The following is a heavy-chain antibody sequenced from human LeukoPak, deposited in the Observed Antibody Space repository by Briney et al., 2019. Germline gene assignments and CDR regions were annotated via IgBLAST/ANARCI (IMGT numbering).Heavy chain of an antibody. Sequence: SETLSLTCTVSGGSISSSSYYWGWIRQPPGKGLEWIGSIYYSGSTYYNPSLKSRVTMSVDTSKNQFSLKLSSVTAADTAVYYCARLNGDYPYYFDYWGQGTLVTVSS. V-gene: IGHV4-39*01. D-gene: IGHD4-17*01. J-gene: IGHJ4*02. CDR2: IYYSGST. CDR1: GGSISSSSYY. CDR3: ARLNGDYPYYFDY.